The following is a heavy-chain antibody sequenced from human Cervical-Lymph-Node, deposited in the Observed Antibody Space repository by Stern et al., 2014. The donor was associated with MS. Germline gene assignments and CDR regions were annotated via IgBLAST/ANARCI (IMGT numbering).Heavy chain of an antibody. Sequence: QVTLRESGPTLEKATQPLTLTCTFSGFALRNSGVSVAWIRQPPGKALEWLAVIYWDDEKRYSPSLKSRLSITKDATESQVVLTMTNMDPVDTATYYCTHSLHGDYYDAFDTWGQGTMVTVSS. J-gene: IGHJ3*02. V-gene: IGHV2-5*02. CDR3: THSLHGDYYDAFDT. CDR2: IYWDDEK. D-gene: IGHD4-17*01. CDR1: GFALRNSGVS.